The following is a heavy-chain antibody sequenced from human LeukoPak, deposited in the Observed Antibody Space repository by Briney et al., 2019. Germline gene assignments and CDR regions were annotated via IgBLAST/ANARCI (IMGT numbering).Heavy chain of an antibody. V-gene: IGHV4-59*01. CDR2: IYYSGST. J-gene: IGHJ4*02. Sequence: SETLSLTCTVSGGSISSYYWSWIRQPPGKGLEWIGYIYYSGSTNYNPSLKSRVTISVDTSKNQFSLKLSSVTAADTAVYYCARGALGTAMAYFDYWGQGTLVTVSS. CDR3: ARGALGTAMAYFDY. CDR1: GGSISSYY. D-gene: IGHD5-18*01.